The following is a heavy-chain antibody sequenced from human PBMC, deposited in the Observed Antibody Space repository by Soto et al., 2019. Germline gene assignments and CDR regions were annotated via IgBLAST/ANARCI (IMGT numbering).Heavy chain of an antibody. J-gene: IGHJ6*02. CDR1: GYSFTSYW. CDR2: IYPGDSDT. D-gene: IGHD1-26*01. Sequence: LGESLKISCKGSGYSFTSYWIGWVRQMPGKGLEWMGIIYPGDSDTRYSPSFQGQVAISADKSISTAYLQWSSLKASDTAMYYCARPSGSYYADYYYYGMDVWGQGTTVTVSS. V-gene: IGHV5-51*01. CDR3: ARPSGSYYADYYYYGMDV.